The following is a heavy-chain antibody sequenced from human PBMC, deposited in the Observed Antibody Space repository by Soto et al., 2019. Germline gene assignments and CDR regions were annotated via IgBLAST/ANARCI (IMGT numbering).Heavy chain of an antibody. D-gene: IGHD3-10*01. J-gene: IGHJ6*02. Sequence: QVQLVESGGGVVQPGRSLRLSCAASGFTFSSYGMHWVRQAPGKGLEWVAVISYDGSNKYYADSVKGRFTISRDNSKNKLYLQMNSLRAEDTAVYYCAKYMVRGVIHYYYGMDVWGQGTTVTVSS. V-gene: IGHV3-30*18. CDR2: ISYDGSNK. CDR3: AKYMVRGVIHYYYGMDV. CDR1: GFTFSSYG.